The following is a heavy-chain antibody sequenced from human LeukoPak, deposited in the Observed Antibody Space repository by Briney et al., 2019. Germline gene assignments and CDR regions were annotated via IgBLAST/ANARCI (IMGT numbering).Heavy chain of an antibody. CDR3: AKDYRVGASQQDY. J-gene: IGHJ4*02. V-gene: IGHV3-33*06. CDR2: IWSDGSNK. CDR1: GFTFSNHG. D-gene: IGHD1-26*01. Sequence: GGSLRLSCAASGFTFSNHGMHWVRQAPGKGLEWVAIIWSDGSNKYYADSVKGRFTISRDNSRNTLYLQMNSLRAEDTALYYCAKDYRVGASQQDYWGQGTLVTVSS.